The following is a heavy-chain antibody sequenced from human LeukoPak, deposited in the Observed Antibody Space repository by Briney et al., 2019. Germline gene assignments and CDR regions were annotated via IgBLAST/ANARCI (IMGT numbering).Heavy chain of an antibody. CDR3: ARGDYYDSSGYYYSYYYMDV. Sequence: PSQTLSLTCTVSGGSISSGSYYWSWIRQPAGKGLEWIGRIYTSGSTNYNPSLKSRVTISVDTSKNQFSRKLSSVTAADTAVYYCARGDYYDSSGYYYSYYYMDVWGKGTTVTVSS. J-gene: IGHJ6*03. CDR2: IYTSGST. V-gene: IGHV4-61*02. CDR1: GGSISSGSYY. D-gene: IGHD3-22*01.